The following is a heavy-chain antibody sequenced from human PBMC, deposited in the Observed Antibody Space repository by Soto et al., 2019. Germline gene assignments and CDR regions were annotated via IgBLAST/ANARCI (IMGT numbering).Heavy chain of an antibody. CDR3: AREGSSGYVGWFDH. Sequence: QVQLQESGPGLVKPSETLSLTCTVSGGSVSSGSYYWSWIRQPPGKGLEWIGYIYYSGSTNYNPSNKSRVTMSVDTDKNQFSLKLSSVTAADTAVYYWAREGSSGYVGWFDHWGQGTMVTVSS. CDR2: IYYSGST. CDR1: GGSVSSGSYY. V-gene: IGHV4-61*01. D-gene: IGHD3-22*01. J-gene: IGHJ5*02.